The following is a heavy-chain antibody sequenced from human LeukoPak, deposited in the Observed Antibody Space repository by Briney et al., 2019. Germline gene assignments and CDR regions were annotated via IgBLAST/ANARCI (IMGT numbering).Heavy chain of an antibody. V-gene: IGHV3-48*02. CDR1: GFTLSSYS. CDR3: ARGFRSGSYSAFDY. Sequence: GGSLRLSCAASGFTLSSYSMSWVRQAPGKGLEWVSYISSSSSTIYYADSVKGRFTISRDNAKNSLYLQMNSLRDEDTVVYYCARGFRSGSYSAFDYWGQGTLVTVSS. J-gene: IGHJ4*02. CDR2: ISSSSSTI. D-gene: IGHD1-26*01.